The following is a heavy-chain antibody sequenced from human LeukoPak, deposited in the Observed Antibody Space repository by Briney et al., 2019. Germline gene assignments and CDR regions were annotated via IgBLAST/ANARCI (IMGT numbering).Heavy chain of an antibody. D-gene: IGHD1-1*01. Sequence: PSETLSLTCAVDGGSFSGYYWSWIRQPPGKGLEWIGEINHSGSTNYNPSLKSRVTTSVDTSKNQFSLKLSSVTAADTAVYYCARFNWNEGIDYWGQGTLVTVSS. CDR3: ARFNWNEGIDY. V-gene: IGHV4-34*01. J-gene: IGHJ4*02. CDR2: INHSGST. CDR1: GGSFSGYY.